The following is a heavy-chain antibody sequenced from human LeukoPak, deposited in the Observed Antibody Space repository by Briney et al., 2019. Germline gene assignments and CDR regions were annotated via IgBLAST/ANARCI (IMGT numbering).Heavy chain of an antibody. CDR1: GGTFSSYA. V-gene: IGHV1-46*01. J-gene: IGHJ4*02. CDR3: ARNDYGDYGHDY. Sequence: ASVKVSCKASGGTFSSYAINWVRQAPGQGLEWMGIINPSGGSTSYAQKFQGRVTMTRDTSTSTVYMELSSLRSEDTAVYYCARNDYGDYGHDYWGQGTLVTVSS. CDR2: INPSGGST. D-gene: IGHD4-17*01.